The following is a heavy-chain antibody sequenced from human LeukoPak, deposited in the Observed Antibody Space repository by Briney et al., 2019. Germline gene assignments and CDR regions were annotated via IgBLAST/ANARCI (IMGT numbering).Heavy chain of an antibody. J-gene: IGHJ5*02. CDR2: IYYRSKWYS. V-gene: IGHV6-1*01. CDR3: TGGGLVRGSLHWFDP. D-gene: IGHD3-10*01. CDR1: GDSVSGGSAG. Sequence: SQTLSLTCAISGDSVSGGSAGWNWIRQSPSRGLEWLGRIYYRSKWYSDYAISVKSRITISPDTSRNQFSLQLNSVTHDDTAVYYCTGGGLVRGSLHWFDPWGQGTLVTVSS.